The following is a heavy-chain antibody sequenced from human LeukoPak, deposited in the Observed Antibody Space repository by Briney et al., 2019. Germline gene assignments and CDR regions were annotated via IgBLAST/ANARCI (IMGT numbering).Heavy chain of an antibody. V-gene: IGHV3-7*01. CDR3: AKDRRIAVAGTDY. CDR1: GFTFSSYW. CDR2: IKQDGSEK. D-gene: IGHD6-19*01. Sequence: GGSLRLSCAASGFTFSSYWMSWVRQAPGKGLEWVANIKQDGSEKYYVDSVKGRFTISRDNAKNSLYLQMNSLRAEDTAVYYCAKDRRIAVAGTDYWGQGTLVTVSS. J-gene: IGHJ4*02.